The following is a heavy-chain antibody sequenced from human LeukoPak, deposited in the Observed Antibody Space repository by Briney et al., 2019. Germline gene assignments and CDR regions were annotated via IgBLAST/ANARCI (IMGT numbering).Heavy chain of an antibody. D-gene: IGHD1-14*01. J-gene: IGHJ4*02. V-gene: IGHV3-74*01. CDR1: GFTFSTYW. CDR2: IKNDGSIT. CDR3: ARDDYNRH. Sequence: GGSLRLSCAASGFTFSTYWMHWVRQAPGKGLVWVSRIKNDGSITIYADSVKGRFTISRDNAKNTLFLQMSSLRVDDTAVYYCARDDYNRHWGQGTLVTVYS.